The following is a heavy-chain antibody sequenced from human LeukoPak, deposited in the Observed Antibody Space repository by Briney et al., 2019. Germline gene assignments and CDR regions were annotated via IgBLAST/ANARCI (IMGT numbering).Heavy chain of an antibody. V-gene: IGHV3-48*01. CDR3: ARGFQLVCYFDY. D-gene: IGHD2-2*01. J-gene: IGHJ4*02. CDR2: ITASGTAM. CDR1: GFTFSSYS. Sequence: GGSLRLSCAASGFTFSSYSMNWVRQAPGKGLEWVSHITASGTAMFYADSVKGRFTISRDNSKNTLYLQMNSLRAEDTAVYYCARGFQLVCYFDYWGQGTLVTVSS.